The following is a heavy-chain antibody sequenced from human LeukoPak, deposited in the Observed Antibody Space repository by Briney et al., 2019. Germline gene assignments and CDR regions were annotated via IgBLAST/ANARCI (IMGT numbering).Heavy chain of an antibody. D-gene: IGHD1-14*01. J-gene: IGHJ6*03. V-gene: IGHV4-59*01. CDR1: GGSFSGYY. CDR3: ARASITYYYYYYMGV. Sequence: SETLSLTCAVYGGSFSGYYWTWIRQPPGKGLEWIGYIHYSGSTNYNPSLKSRVTISVDTSKNQFSLKLSSVTAADTAVYYCARASITYYYYYYMGVWGKGTTVTVSS. CDR2: IHYSGST.